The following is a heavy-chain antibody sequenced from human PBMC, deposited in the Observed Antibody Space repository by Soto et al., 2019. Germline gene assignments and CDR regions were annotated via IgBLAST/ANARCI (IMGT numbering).Heavy chain of an antibody. J-gene: IGHJ4*02. D-gene: IGHD4-17*01. CDR3: ARVRGDSGDFVSFDY. CDR2: IYYRGST. V-gene: IGHV4-31*03. Sequence: QVQLQESGPGLVKSSQTLSLICTVSGGSISSGAYYWSWIRQHPGKGLEWIGYIYYRGSTYYNPSPKSRVSISVDTSQSQFALNLSSVTAADTAVYSCARVRGDSGDFVSFDYWGQGTLVTVSS. CDR1: GGSISSGAYY.